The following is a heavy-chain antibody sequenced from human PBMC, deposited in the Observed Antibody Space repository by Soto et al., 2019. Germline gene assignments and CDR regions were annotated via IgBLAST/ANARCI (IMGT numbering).Heavy chain of an antibody. D-gene: IGHD1-20*01. CDR1: GFTFSSYA. J-gene: IGHJ3*02. CDR2: ISGSGGST. CDR3: AKMGISTPYAFDI. V-gene: IGHV3-23*01. Sequence: EVQLLESGGGLVQPGGSLRLSCAASGFTFSSYAMSWVRQAPGKGLEWVSAISGSGGSTYYADSVKGRFTISRDNSKNTLYLQMNSLRAEDTAVYYRAKMGISTPYAFDIWGQGTMVTVSS.